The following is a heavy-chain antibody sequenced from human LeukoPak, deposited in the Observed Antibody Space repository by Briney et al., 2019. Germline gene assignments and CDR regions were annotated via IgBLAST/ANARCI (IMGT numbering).Heavy chain of an antibody. CDR3: AKDGKDSSSLVKFPTWFDP. CDR1: GFTFDDYT. J-gene: IGHJ5*02. Sequence: PGGSLRLSCAASGFTFDDYTMHWVRQAPGKGLEWVSLISWDGGSTYYADSVKGRFTISRDNSKNSLYLQMNSLRTEDTALYYCAKDGKDSSSLVKFPTWFDPWGQGTLVTVSS. CDR2: ISWDGGST. D-gene: IGHD6-13*01. V-gene: IGHV3-43*01.